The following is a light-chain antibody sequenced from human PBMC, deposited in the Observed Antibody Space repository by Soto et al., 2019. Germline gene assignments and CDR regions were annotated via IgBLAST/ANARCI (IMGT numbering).Light chain of an antibody. J-gene: IGKJ2*01. CDR2: KAS. V-gene: IGKV1-5*03. CDR1: QSVSGW. CDR3: QQYNSQYT. Sequence: DIQMTQPPSTLSGSVGGRVTITCRASQSVSGWLAWYQQKSGKAPKRLIYKASSLASGVQSRFSGSESGTEFTLTISSLQPDEFATDDCQQYNSQYTFGQGTKVDI.